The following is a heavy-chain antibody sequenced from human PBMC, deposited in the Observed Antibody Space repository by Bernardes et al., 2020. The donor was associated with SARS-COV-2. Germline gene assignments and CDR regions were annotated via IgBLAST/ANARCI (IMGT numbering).Heavy chain of an antibody. CDR3: AKGDLVVPPPGWVGRSYYYYGMDV. J-gene: IGHJ6*02. CDR1: GFTFSSYG. CDR2: ISYDGSNK. D-gene: IGHD2-2*01. Sequence: GGSLRLSCAASGFTFSSYGMHWVRQAPGKGLEWVAVISYDGSNKYYADSVKGRFTISRDNSKNTLYLQMNSLRAEDTAVYYCAKGDLVVPPPGWVGRSYYYYGMDVWGQGTTVTVSS. V-gene: IGHV3-30*18.